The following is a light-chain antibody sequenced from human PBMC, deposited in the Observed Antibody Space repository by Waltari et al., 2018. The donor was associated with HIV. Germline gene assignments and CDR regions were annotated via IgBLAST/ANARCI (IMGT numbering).Light chain of an antibody. Sequence: QSVLTQPPSASATPGQRVTISCSGTNSNIGNNYVNWYQQLPGTAPKVLIYRNNYRPSGVPDRFSGSKSGTSASLAISGLRSEDEADYYCATWDDNLSGWVFGGGTKLTVL. V-gene: IGLV1-47*01. J-gene: IGLJ3*02. CDR2: RNN. CDR1: NSNIGNNY. CDR3: ATWDDNLSGWV.